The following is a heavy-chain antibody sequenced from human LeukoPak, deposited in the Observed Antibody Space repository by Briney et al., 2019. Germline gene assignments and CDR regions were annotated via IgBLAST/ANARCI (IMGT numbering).Heavy chain of an antibody. J-gene: IGHJ6*02. CDR1: GFTFSAYA. D-gene: IGHD6-13*01. Sequence: PGGSLRLSCAASGFTFSAYAMHWVRQAPGQGLEWVASILYDGSKKYYADSVKGRFTISRDNSKNTLYLQMNSLRAEDTAVYYCAKERIAAAGTYYYYYYGMDVWGQGTTVTVSS. CDR2: ILYDGSKK. V-gene: IGHV3-30*18. CDR3: AKERIAAAGTYYYYYYGMDV.